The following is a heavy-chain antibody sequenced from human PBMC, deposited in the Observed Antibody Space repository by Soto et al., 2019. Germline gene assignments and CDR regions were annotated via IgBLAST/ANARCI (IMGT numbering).Heavy chain of an antibody. V-gene: IGHV4-39*01. D-gene: IGHD3-22*01. CDR3: ARGGYYYESSGYYVPDAFDI. Sequence: SETLSLTCTVSGGSISSSSYYWGWIRQPPGKGLEWIGSIYYSGSTYYNPSLKSRVTISVDTSKNQFSLKLSSVTAADTAVYYCARGGYYYESSGYYVPDAFDIWGQGTMVTVSS. CDR1: GGSISSSSYY. CDR2: IYYSGST. J-gene: IGHJ3*02.